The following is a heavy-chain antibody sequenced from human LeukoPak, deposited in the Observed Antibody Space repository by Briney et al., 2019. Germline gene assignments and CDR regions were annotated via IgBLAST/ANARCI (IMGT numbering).Heavy chain of an antibody. V-gene: IGHV4-34*01. CDR3: AIRGYSYGKYYFDY. D-gene: IGHD5-18*01. CDR1: GGSFSGYY. Sequence: SETLSLTCAVYGGSFSGYYWSWIRQPPGKGLEWIGEINHSGSTNYNPSLESRVTISVDTSKKQFSLKLSSVTAADTAVYYCAIRGYSYGKYYFDYWGQGTLVTVSS. J-gene: IGHJ4*02. CDR2: INHSGST.